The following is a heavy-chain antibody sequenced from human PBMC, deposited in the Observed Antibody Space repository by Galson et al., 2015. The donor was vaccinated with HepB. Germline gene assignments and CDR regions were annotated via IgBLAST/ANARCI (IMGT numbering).Heavy chain of an antibody. Sequence: SLRLSCAASGFTVSSNYMSWVRQAPGKGLEWVSIIYSGTSTYYADSVRGRFTISRHNFKNTLYLQMNSLRAEDTAVYYCARGPRYYYDSSGPGYFEYWGQGTLVTVSS. CDR1: GFTVSSNY. D-gene: IGHD3-22*01. J-gene: IGHJ4*02. CDR2: IYSGTST. V-gene: IGHV3-53*04. CDR3: ARGPRYYYDSSGPGYFEY.